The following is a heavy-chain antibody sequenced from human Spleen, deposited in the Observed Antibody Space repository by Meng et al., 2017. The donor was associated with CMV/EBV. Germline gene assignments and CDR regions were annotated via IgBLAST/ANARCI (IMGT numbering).Heavy chain of an antibody. CDR1: WGSISSYY. V-gene: IGHV4-59*12. CDR2: IYYSGST. CDR3: ARGRYFTTTLDY. Sequence: QGQLQESGHGLVKPSEPLSPTCSVAWGSISSYYWSWIRQPAGKGLEWIGYIYYSGSTYYNPSLKSRVTVSIDTSKNQFSLKLSSVTAADTAVYYCARGRYFTTTLDYWGQGTLVTVSS. J-gene: IGHJ4*02. D-gene: IGHD4-17*01.